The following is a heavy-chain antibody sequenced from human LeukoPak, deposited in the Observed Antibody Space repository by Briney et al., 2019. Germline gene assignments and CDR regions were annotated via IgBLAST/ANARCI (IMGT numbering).Heavy chain of an antibody. V-gene: IGHV3-23*01. CDR3: AKVAAGPEY. J-gene: IGHJ4*02. D-gene: IGHD6-13*01. CDR2: ISASCNGT. Sequence: GGSLRLSCAVSGLTFSSYSMSWVRQAPGEGLYWVSGISASCNGTYYADSLKGRFTISRDNSKNTLYLQMNNLRVEDTAVYYCAKVAAGPEYWGQGTLVTVST. CDR1: GLTFSSYS.